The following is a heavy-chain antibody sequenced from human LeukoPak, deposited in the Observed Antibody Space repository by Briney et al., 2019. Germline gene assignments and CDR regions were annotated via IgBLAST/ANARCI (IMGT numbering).Heavy chain of an antibody. J-gene: IGHJ4*02. D-gene: IGHD2-2*03. CDR2: ISYDGSNK. Sequence: GGSLRLSCAASGFTFSSYGMHWVRQAPGKGLEWVAVISYDGSNKYYADSVKGRFTISRDNSKNTLYLQMNSLRAEDTAVYYCARSGYCSSTSCYNLFDYWGQGTLVTVSS. CDR3: ARSGYCSSTSCYNLFDY. CDR1: GFTFSSYG. V-gene: IGHV3-30*03.